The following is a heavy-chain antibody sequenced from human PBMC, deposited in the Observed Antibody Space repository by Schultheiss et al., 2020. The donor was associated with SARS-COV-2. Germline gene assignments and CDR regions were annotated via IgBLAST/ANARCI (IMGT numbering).Heavy chain of an antibody. Sequence: GGSLRLSCAASGFTFSSYAMSWVRQAPGKGLEWVSAISGSGGSTYYADSVKGRFTISRDNSKNTLYLQMNSLRAEDTAVYYCAKDPNNWGNAEYFQHWGQGTLVTVSS. J-gene: IGHJ1*01. D-gene: IGHD7-27*01. CDR1: GFTFSSYA. CDR3: AKDPNNWGNAEYFQH. CDR2: ISGSGGST. V-gene: IGHV3-23*01.